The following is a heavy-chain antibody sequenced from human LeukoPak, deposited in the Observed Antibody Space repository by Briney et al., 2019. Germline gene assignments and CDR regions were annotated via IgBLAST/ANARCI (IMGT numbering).Heavy chain of an antibody. CDR1: GYSFTSYW. CDR2: IYPGDSDT. Sequence: GESLKISCKGSGYSFTSYWIGWVRQMPGKGLEWMGIIYPGDSDTRYSPSFQGQVTISADKSISTAYLQWSSLKASDTAMYYCASIAAAGPNWVGYFDYWGQGTLVTVSS. V-gene: IGHV5-51*01. D-gene: IGHD6-13*01. J-gene: IGHJ4*02. CDR3: ASIAAAGPNWVGYFDY.